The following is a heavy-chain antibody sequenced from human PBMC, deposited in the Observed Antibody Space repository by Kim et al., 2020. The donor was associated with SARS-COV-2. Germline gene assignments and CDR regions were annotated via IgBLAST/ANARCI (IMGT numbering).Heavy chain of an antibody. Sequence: GGSLRLSCAASGFTFNTYAMNWVRQAPGKGLEWVSAITYNGSSTYYVDSVKGRFTISRDNPKNTLYLQMNSLRIEDTAVYYCARLLVGDYYDYDYWGQGSLVTVSS. V-gene: IGHV3-23*01. D-gene: IGHD1-26*01. CDR2: ITYNGSST. J-gene: IGHJ4*02. CDR1: GFTFNTYA. CDR3: ARLLVGDYYDYDY.